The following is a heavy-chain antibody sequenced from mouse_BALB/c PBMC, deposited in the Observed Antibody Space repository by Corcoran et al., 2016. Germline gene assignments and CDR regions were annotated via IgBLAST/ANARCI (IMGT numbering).Heavy chain of an antibody. Sequence: VQLQQSGAELVRPGALVKLSCKASGFNIKDYDMHWVKQRPEQGLEWIGWIDPENGNTIYDPKFQGKASITADTSSNTAYLQLSSLTSEDTAVYYCARHRYDFYAMDYWGQGTSVTVSS. J-gene: IGHJ4*01. V-gene: IGHV14-1*02. CDR3: ARHRYDFYAMDY. CDR2: IDPENGNT. CDR1: GFNIKDYD. D-gene: IGHD2-14*01.